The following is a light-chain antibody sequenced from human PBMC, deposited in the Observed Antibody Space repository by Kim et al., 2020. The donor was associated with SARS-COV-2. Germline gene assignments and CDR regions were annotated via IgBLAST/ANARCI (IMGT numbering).Light chain of an antibody. Sequence: GGRTPLPRRARPKFNTYLAWDQQRTCPAPRPLLQGSFNKANGIPARFSGSGSGTDFTLTISSLQSEDLAIYYCQQYNNWPPYTFGQGTKLEI. J-gene: IGKJ2*01. CDR1: PKFNTY. CDR2: GSF. CDR3: QQYNNWPPYT. V-gene: IGKV3-15*01.